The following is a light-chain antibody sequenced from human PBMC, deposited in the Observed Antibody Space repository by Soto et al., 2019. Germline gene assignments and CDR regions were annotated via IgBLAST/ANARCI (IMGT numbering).Light chain of an antibody. Sequence: DIQMTQSPSSLSASVGDRVTITCRASQSISSYLNWYQQKPGEAPKLLIYAASSLQSGVPSRFSGSGSGTDFTLTISSLQPEDFATYYCLTGTFGQGTKVDIK. CDR1: QSISSY. CDR3: LTGT. V-gene: IGKV1-39*01. CDR2: AAS. J-gene: IGKJ2*01.